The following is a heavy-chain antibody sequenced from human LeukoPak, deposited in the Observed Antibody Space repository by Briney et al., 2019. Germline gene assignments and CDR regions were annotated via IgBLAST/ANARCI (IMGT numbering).Heavy chain of an antibody. D-gene: IGHD6-13*01. V-gene: IGHV4-39*07. CDR3: ARDRGVSSFDY. Sequence: PSETLSLTCTVSGGSIISTIYYWGWIRQSPGKGLDWIGSISYSGSSFCKPSLKSRVTIAVDTSKNQFSLRLSSVTAADTAFYYCARDRGVSSFDYWGQGTLVTVSS. CDR1: GGSIISTIYY. J-gene: IGHJ4*02. CDR2: ISYSGSS.